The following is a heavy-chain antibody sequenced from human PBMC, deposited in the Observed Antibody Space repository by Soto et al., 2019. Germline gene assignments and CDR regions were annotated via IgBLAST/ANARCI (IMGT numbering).Heavy chain of an antibody. Sequence: ESGGGLVKPGGSLRLSCAASGFTFSSYSMNWVRQAPGKGLEWVSSISSSSSYIYYADSVKGRFTISRDNAKNSLYLQMNSLRAEDTAVYYCARGNSSSWHFDYWGQGTLVTVSS. CDR1: GFTFSSYS. CDR3: ARGNSSSWHFDY. D-gene: IGHD6-13*01. CDR2: ISSSSSYI. J-gene: IGHJ4*02. V-gene: IGHV3-21*01.